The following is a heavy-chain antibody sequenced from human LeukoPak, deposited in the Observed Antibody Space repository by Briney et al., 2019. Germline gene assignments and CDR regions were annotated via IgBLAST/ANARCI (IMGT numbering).Heavy chain of an antibody. CDR2: VFYTGGA. Sequence: SETLSLTCTLSGGSISTYYWAWVRQPPGQGLQWIGYVFYTGGANYSPSLKNRATISVDTSNNRFSLKLTSVSAADSALYFCARVDGSDYDNRGYFDSWGQGILVTVSS. CDR1: GGSISTYY. CDR3: ARVDGSDYDNRGYFDS. J-gene: IGHJ4*02. V-gene: IGHV4-59*01. D-gene: IGHD5-12*01.